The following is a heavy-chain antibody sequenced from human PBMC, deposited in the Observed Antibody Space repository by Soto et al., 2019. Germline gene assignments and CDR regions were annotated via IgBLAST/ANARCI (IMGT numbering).Heavy chain of an antibody. CDR3: ASRQNGEYRNSDFFDS. J-gene: IGHJ4*02. CDR1: GASISSDNYY. D-gene: IGHD3-10*01. V-gene: IGHV4-39*02. CDR2: FYYSGNI. Sequence: ETLSLTCTVSGASISSDNYYWGWIRQPPGKGLEWIGTFYYSGNIYYNPSLRSRVTLSVDTSKNRFSLKLTSVTAADTAVYYCASRQNGEYRNSDFFDSWGQGTLVTVSS.